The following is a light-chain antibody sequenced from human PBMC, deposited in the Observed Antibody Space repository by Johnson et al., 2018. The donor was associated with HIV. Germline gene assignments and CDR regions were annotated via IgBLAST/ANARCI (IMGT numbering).Light chain of an antibody. CDR2: ETN. J-gene: IGLJ1*01. CDR1: SSNIGNNY. V-gene: IGLV1-51*02. Sequence: QSVLTQPPSVSAAPGQKVTISCSGSSSNIGNNYVSWYQQLPGTAPKLLIYETNKRPSGIPDRFSGSKSGTSATLGIAGLQTGDEADYYCGTWDNSLSTGAVFGTATKVTVL. CDR3: GTWDNSLSTGAV.